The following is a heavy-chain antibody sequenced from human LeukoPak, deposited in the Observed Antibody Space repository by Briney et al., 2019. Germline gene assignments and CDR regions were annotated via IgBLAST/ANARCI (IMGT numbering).Heavy chain of an antibody. CDR2: INHSGST. Sequence: KPSETLSLTCAVYGGSFSGYYWSWIRQPPGKGLEWIGEINHSGSTNYNPSLKSRVTISVDTSKNQFSLKLSSVTAADTAVYYCARVKRSRAGFLEWSPLEIDYWGQGTLVTVSS. J-gene: IGHJ4*02. D-gene: IGHD3-3*01. CDR3: ARVKRSRAGFLEWSPLEIDY. CDR1: GGSFSGYY. V-gene: IGHV4-34*01.